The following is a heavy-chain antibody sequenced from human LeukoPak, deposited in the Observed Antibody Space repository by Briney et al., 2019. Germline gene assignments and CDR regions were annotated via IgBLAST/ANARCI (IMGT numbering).Heavy chain of an antibody. D-gene: IGHD5-24*01. J-gene: IGHJ4*02. V-gene: IGHV3-48*01. Sequence: GGSLRLSCAASGFTFSSYTMNWVRQAPGKGLEWVSYISSSSSTIYYTDSVRGRFIISRDNAKNSLYLQMNSLRAEDTAVYYCATGAGRGYNLWGQGTLITVSS. CDR1: GFTFSSYT. CDR3: ATGAGRGYNL. CDR2: ISSSSSTI.